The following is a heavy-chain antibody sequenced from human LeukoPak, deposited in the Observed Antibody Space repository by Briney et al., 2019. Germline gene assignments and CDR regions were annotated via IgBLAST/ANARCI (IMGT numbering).Heavy chain of an antibody. Sequence: GGSLRLSCVGSGFTVSSSFMSWVRQAPGKGLEWVSYISSGGSTTHYGDSVKGRFTISRDNAKNSLYLQMNSLRAEDTAVYYCARGRRPDAFDSWGQGTRVTVSS. CDR2: ISSGGSTT. CDR3: ARGRRPDAFDS. J-gene: IGHJ3*02. V-gene: IGHV3-48*03. CDR1: GFTVSSSF.